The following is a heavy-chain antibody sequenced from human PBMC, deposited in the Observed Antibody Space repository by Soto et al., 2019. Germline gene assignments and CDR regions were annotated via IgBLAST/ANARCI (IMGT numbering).Heavy chain of an antibody. J-gene: IGHJ4*02. CDR3: ASHYDMWSGYLSPVDY. D-gene: IGHD3-3*01. CDR1: GYTFSDYY. CDR2: IDTSGTKI. V-gene: IGHV3-11*01. Sequence: QVQLVESGGDLVKPGGSLRLSCAASGYTFSDYYMSWIRQVPGKGLEWISYIDTSGTKIYYADSVKGRFTITRDNAKNSLYPEMNSLRDEDTAVYYCASHYDMWSGYLSPVDYWGQGTLVTVSS.